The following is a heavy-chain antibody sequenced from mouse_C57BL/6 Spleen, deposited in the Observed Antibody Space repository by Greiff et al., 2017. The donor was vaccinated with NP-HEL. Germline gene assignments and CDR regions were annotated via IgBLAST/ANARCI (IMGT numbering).Heavy chain of an antibody. J-gene: IGHJ2*01. CDR2: ILPGSGST. CDR3: ARFGGTYLDY. D-gene: IGHD1-1*01. CDR1: GYTFTGYW. Sequence: QVQLKESGAELMKPGASVKLSCKATGYTFTGYWIEWVKQRPGHGLEWIGEILPGSGSTNYNEKFKGKATFTADTSSNTASMQLSSLTTEDSASYYCARFGGTYLDYWGQGTTLTVSS. V-gene: IGHV1-9*01.